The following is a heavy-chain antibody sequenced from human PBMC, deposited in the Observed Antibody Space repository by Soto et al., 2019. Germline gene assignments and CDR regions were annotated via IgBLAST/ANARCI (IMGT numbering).Heavy chain of an antibody. CDR1: GFTFSSYA. J-gene: IGHJ1*01. D-gene: IGHD2-21*01. CDR3: GNKPANRAYEEYFQH. CDR2: ISGSGGST. Sequence: EVQLLESGGGLVQPGGSLRLSCAASGFTFSSYAMSWVRQAPGKGLEWVSAISGSGGSTYYADSVKGRFTISRDNSKNTLYLEMDSLRAEDTALYYCGNKPANRAYEEYFQHWGQGTLVTVSS. V-gene: IGHV3-23*01.